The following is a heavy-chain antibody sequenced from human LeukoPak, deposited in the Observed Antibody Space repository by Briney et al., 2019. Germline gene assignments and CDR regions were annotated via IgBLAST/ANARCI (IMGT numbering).Heavy chain of an antibody. D-gene: IGHD6-13*01. CDR2: LRYDGSNQ. CDR3: ARGHSSSWYYFDY. Sequence: GGSLRLSCEASGFTFIRNGMHWVRQAPGKGLEWVAFLRYDGSNQYYADSVQGRFTISRDNSKNTLYLQMYSLRAEDTAVYYCARGHSSSWYYFDYWGQGTLVTVSS. V-gene: IGHV3-30*02. CDR1: GFTFIRNG. J-gene: IGHJ4*02.